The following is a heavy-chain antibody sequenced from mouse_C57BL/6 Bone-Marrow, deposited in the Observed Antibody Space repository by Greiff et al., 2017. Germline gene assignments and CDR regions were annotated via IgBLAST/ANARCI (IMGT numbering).Heavy chain of an antibody. CDR3: TRSGDYYGSRWSEDYAMDY. CDR2: IYPGNSDT. D-gene: IGHD1-1*01. J-gene: IGHJ4*01. Sequence: EVHLVESGTVLARPGASVKMSCKTSGYTFTSYWMHWVKQRPGQGLEWIGAIYPGNSDTSYNQKFKGKAKLTAVTSASTAYMELSSLTNEDSAVYYCTRSGDYYGSRWSEDYAMDYWGQGTSVTVSS. V-gene: IGHV1-5*01. CDR1: GYTFTSYW.